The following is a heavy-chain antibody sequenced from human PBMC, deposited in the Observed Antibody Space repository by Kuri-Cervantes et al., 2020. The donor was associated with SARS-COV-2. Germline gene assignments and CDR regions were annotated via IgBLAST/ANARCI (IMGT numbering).Heavy chain of an antibody. Sequence: GGSLRLSCAASGFTFSSYGMHWVRQAPGKGLEWVAVIWYDGSNKYYADSAKGRFTISRDNSKNTLYLQMNSLRAEDTAVYYCARDAYSSGWYKTFDYWGQGTLVTVSS. J-gene: IGHJ4*02. D-gene: IGHD6-19*01. CDR2: IWYDGSNK. CDR3: ARDAYSSGWYKTFDY. CDR1: GFTFSSYG. V-gene: IGHV3-33*01.